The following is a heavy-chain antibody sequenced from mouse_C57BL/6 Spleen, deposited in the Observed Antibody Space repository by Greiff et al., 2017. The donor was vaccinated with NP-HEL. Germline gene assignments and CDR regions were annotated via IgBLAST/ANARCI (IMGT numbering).Heavy chain of an antibody. J-gene: IGHJ2*01. CDR3: ARRNLYYGGFDY. Sequence: EVQLQESGGGLVKPGGSLKLSCAASGFTFSDYGMHWVRQAPEKGLEWVAYISSGSSTIYYADTVKGRFTISRDNAKNTLFLQMTSLRSEDTAMYYCARRNLYYGGFDYWGQGTTLTVSS. D-gene: IGHD1-1*01. CDR2: ISSGSSTI. V-gene: IGHV5-17*01. CDR1: GFTFSDYG.